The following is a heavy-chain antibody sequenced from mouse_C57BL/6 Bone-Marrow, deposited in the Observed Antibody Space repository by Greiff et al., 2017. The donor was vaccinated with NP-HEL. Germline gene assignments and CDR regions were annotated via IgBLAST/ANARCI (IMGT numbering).Heavy chain of an antibody. CDR2: IWTGGGT. CDR3: ARDRFTTVDNYAMDD. CDR1: GFSLTSYA. V-gene: IGHV2-9-1*01. Sequence: QVQLMESGPGLVAPSQSLSITCTVSGFSLTSYAISWVRQPPGKGLEWLGVIWTGGGTNYNSALKSRLSISKDNSKSQVFLKMNSLQTDDTARDYCARDRFTTVDNYAMDDWGQGTSVTVAS. D-gene: IGHD1-1*01. J-gene: IGHJ4*01.